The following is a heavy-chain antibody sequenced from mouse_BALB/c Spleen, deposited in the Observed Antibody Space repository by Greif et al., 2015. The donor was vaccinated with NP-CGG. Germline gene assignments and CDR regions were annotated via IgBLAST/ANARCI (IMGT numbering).Heavy chain of an antibody. CDR1: GYTFTSYV. CDR3: ARIMITTGGDY. D-gene: IGHD2-4*01. J-gene: IGHJ2*01. CDR2: INPYNDGT. Sequence: EVQLQQSGPELVKPGASVKMSCKASGYTFTSYVMHWVKQKPGQGLEWIGYINPYNDGTKYNEKFKGKATLTSDKSSSTAYMELSSLTSEDSAVYYCARIMITTGGDYWGQGTTLTVSS. V-gene: IGHV1-14*01.